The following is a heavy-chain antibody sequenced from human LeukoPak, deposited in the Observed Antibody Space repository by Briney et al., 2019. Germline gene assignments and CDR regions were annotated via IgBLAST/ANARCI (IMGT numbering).Heavy chain of an antibody. Sequence: PGRSLRLSCAASGFTFSSYGMHWVRQAPGKGLEWVAVISYDGSNKYYADSVKGRFTISRDNSKNTLYLQMNSLRAEDTAVYYCAKDYCSSTSCPNYWGQGTLVTVSS. CDR1: GFTFSSYG. CDR3: AKDYCSSTSCPNY. CDR2: ISYDGSNK. J-gene: IGHJ4*02. D-gene: IGHD2-2*01. V-gene: IGHV3-30*18.